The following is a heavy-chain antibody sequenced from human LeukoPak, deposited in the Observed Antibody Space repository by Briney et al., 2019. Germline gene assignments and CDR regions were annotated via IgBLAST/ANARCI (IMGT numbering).Heavy chain of an antibody. CDR1: GYTFTSCG. V-gene: IGHV1-18*01. CDR2: ISAYNGNT. Sequence: ASVKVSCKASGYTFTSCGISWVRQAPGQGLEWMGWISAYNGNTNYAQKLRGRVTMTTDTSTSTAYMELRSLRSDDTAVYYCARGGYSYGYHYFDYWGQGTLVTVSS. D-gene: IGHD5-18*01. J-gene: IGHJ4*02. CDR3: ARGGYSYGYHYFDY.